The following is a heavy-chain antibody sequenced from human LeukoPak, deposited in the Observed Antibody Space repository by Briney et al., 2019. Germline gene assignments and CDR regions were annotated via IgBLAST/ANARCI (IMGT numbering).Heavy chain of an antibody. V-gene: IGHV4-39*01. Sequence: SETLPLTCTVSGGSISSSSYYWGWIRQPPGKGLEWIGSIYYSGSTYYNPSLKSRVTISVDTSKNQFSLKLSSVTAADTAVYYCARMLRYCSSTSCRGGFDPWGQGTLVTVSS. CDR3: ARMLRYCSSTSCRGGFDP. CDR1: GGSISSSSYY. J-gene: IGHJ5*02. CDR2: IYYSGST. D-gene: IGHD2-2*01.